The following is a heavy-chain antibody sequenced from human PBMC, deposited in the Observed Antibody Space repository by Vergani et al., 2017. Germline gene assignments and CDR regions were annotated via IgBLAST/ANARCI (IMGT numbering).Heavy chain of an antibody. V-gene: IGHV4-31*02. CDR2: ISYTGST. CDR3: ARAPVAGNCFDP. Sequence: QVQLQESGPGLVKPSQTLSLTCIVSGGPINSGGYFWSWIRQHPGKGLEWVGYISYTGSTTYNPTLKSRVIVSVDTTKNQFSLKLTPVTAADTAIEYWARAPVAGNCFDPWGQGTLVTVSS. CDR1: GGPINSGGYF. J-gene: IGHJ5*02. D-gene: IGHD6-19*01.